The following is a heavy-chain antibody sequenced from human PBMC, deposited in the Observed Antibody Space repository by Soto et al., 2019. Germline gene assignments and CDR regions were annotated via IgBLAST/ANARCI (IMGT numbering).Heavy chain of an antibody. CDR1: GYTFTGFY. CDR2: INPKSGDT. Sequence: ASVKVSCKASGYTFTGFYMHWVRQAPGQGLEWMGWINPKSGDTEYAQNFQGWVTMTRDTSISTAYMELSRLKSDDTAVYYCASGGYTVTREFDYWGQGTLVTVSS. J-gene: IGHJ4*02. CDR3: ASGGYTVTREFDY. V-gene: IGHV1-2*04. D-gene: IGHD4-17*01.